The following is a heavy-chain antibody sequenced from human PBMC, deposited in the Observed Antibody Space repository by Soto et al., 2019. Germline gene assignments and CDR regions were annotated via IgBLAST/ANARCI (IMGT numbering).Heavy chain of an antibody. J-gene: IGHJ4*02. D-gene: IGHD6-19*01. CDR2: TCRNGGET. CDR1: GFTFSIYC. Sequence: GGSLRLSCAASGFTFSIYCMHWFRQAPGTGLAWVSRTCRNGGETDYAESVKGRFTISRDDAKNTLYLQMNSLRVDDTAIYYCVRGTSAWRGMDYWGQGTLVTVSS. CDR3: VRGTSAWRGMDY. V-gene: IGHV3-74*01.